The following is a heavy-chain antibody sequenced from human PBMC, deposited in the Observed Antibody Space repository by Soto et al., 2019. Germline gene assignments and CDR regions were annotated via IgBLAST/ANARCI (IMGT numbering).Heavy chain of an antibody. CDR1: GFTFGDYW. V-gene: IGHV3-74*03. Sequence: EGSLRLSCAASGFTFGDYWMHWVRQPPGKGPEWVSRMTGDGRTTQYADSVKGRFTASRDNAKSTLYLQMNSLRAEDTAVYYCATAEVDYWGPRTRVTVFS. CDR2: MTGDGRTT. CDR3: ATAEVDY. J-gene: IGHJ4*02.